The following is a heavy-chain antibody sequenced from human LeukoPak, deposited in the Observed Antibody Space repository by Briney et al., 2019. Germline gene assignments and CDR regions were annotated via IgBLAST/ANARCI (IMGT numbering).Heavy chain of an antibody. Sequence: ASVKVSCKASGYPFTIYGITWVRQAPGQGLEWLGWISAYNGNRLYAQRFQGRITLTTDTSTSTSYMELRSLEYDDTAIYYCARDNDKVVDHWGQGTLVTVSS. V-gene: IGHV1-18*01. CDR1: GYPFTIYG. CDR2: ISAYNGNR. CDR3: ARDNDKVVDH. J-gene: IGHJ4*01. D-gene: IGHD1-1*01.